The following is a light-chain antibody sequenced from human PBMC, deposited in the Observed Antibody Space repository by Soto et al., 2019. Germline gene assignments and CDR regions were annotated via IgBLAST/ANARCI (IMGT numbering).Light chain of an antibody. V-gene: IGKV1-13*02. CDR2: DAS. CDR1: QDITSD. J-gene: IGKJ1*01. Sequence: AIQLTQSPSSLSASLGDTVIITCRASQDITSDLAWYQQRPEKAPVLLIYDASRLESGVPPRFIGGGSGTDFSLNISSLPSEDFETYFCQQLHAYPRTFGQATKVDIK. CDR3: QQLHAYPRT.